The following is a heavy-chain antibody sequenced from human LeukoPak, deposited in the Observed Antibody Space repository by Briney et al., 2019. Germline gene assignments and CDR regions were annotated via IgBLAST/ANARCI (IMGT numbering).Heavy chain of an antibody. J-gene: IGHJ6*03. Sequence: ASVKVSCKASGYTFTGYYMHWVRQAPGQGLEWMGWISSYNGNTNYAQKLQGRVTITADESTSTAYMELSSLRSEDTAVYYCARDGYNYYRYYYMDVWGKGTTVTISS. CDR3: ARDGYNYYRYYYMDV. V-gene: IGHV1-18*04. CDR1: GYTFTGYY. CDR2: ISSYNGNT. D-gene: IGHD5-24*01.